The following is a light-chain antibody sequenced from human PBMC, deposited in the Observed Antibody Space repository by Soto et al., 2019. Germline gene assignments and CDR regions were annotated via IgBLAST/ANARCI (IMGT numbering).Light chain of an antibody. J-gene: IGKJ5*01. V-gene: IGKV1-9*01. CDR3: PQHFSFPQT. CDR1: QGISNY. CDR2: VAS. Sequence: DIQLTQSPSFLSASVGDRVTITCRASQGISNYLSWYQQKPGKAPNLLIYVASTLQSGVPSRFSGSGSWTTFTLTISSLQPEELATYYCPQHFSFPQTCGQGALLEIK.